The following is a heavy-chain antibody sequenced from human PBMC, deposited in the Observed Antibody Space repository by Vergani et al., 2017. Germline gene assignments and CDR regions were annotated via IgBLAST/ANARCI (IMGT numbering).Heavy chain of an antibody. CDR2: ISPDGFST. CDR3: AKRWADYYYDPLYYFDY. Sequence: QVQLVQSGAEVGKPGPSVKISCKASGYTFTAYYIHWVRQAPEQGLEWVVVISPDGFSTFYAQKFQGRVTITRDTSTSTVYVEVTSLRSDDTAVYYCAKRWADYYYDPLYYFDYWGQGTLVTVSS. V-gene: IGHV1-46*01. CDR1: GYTFTAYY. J-gene: IGHJ4*02. D-gene: IGHD3-22*01.